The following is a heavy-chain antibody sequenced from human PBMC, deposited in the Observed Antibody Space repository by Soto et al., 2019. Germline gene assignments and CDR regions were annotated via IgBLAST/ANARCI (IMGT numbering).Heavy chain of an antibody. CDR3: ARDIVLMVYVFDY. CDR1: GFTFRIAA. Sequence: GGSLRLSCAATGFTFRIAAMHWVRQAPGKGLEWVAVISYDGSNKYYADSVKGRFTISRDNSKNTLYLQMNSLRAEDTAVYYCARDIVLMVYVFDYWGQGT. J-gene: IGHJ4*02. CDR2: ISYDGSNK. V-gene: IGHV3-30-3*01. D-gene: IGHD2-8*01.